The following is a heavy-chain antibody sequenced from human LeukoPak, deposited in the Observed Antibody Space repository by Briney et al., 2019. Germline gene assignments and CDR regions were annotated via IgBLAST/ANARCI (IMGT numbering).Heavy chain of an antibody. V-gene: IGHV3-30*02. CDR1: GFTFSSYG. CDR3: AKVIIAAAGRFDY. D-gene: IGHD6-13*01. J-gene: IGHJ4*02. CDR2: IRYDGSNK. Sequence: GGSLRLSCAASGFTFSSYGMHWVRQAPGKGLEWVAFIRYDGSNKYYADSVKGRFTISRDNSKNTLYLRMSSLRAEDTAVYYCAKVIIAAAGRFDYWGQGTLVTVSS.